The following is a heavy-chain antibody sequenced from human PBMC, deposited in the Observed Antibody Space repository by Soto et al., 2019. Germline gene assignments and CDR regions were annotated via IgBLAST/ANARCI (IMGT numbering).Heavy chain of an antibody. V-gene: IGHV3-33*01. Sequence: PGGSLRLSCAASGFTFSSYGLHWVRQAPGKGLEWVAVIWYDGSDKYYEDSVKGRFTISRDNSKNTPYLQINSLRAEDTAVYYCARESYGMDVWGQGTTVTVSS. CDR2: IWYDGSDK. CDR1: GFTFSSYG. J-gene: IGHJ6*02. CDR3: ARESYGMDV.